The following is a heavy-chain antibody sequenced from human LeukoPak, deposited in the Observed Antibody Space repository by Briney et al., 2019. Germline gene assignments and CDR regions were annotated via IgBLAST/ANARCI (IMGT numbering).Heavy chain of an antibody. CDR2: IIPIFGVV. CDR1: GGTSDTYA. Sequence: ASVKVSCKASGGTSDTYAITWVRQAPGQGLEWMGRIIPIFGVVNYAQKFQGTVTIAADKSTDTVYMEMSGLRSEDAAEYYCESPPRCSSTNCLLRAGDGLDVWGQGTTVTVSS. J-gene: IGHJ6*01. CDR3: ESPPRCSSTNCLLRAGDGLDV. D-gene: IGHD2-2*01. V-gene: IGHV1-69*04.